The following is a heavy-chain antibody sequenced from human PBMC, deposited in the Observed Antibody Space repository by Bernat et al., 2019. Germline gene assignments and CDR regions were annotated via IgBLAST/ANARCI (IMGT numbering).Heavy chain of an antibody. Sequence: VQLVESGGGLVQPGGSLRLSCAASGFTFSDYYMSWIRQAPGKGLEWVSYISSSSSYTNYADSVKGRFTISRDNAKNSLYLQMNSLRAEDTAVYYCSAGYYYDSSGFDWGQGTLVTVSS. CDR1: GFTFSDYY. CDR2: ISSSSSYT. V-gene: IGHV3-11*05. CDR3: SAGYYYDSSGFD. D-gene: IGHD3-22*01. J-gene: IGHJ4*02.